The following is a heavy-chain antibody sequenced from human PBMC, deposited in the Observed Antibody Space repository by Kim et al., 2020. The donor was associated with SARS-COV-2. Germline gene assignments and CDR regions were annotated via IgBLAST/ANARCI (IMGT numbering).Heavy chain of an antibody. CDR3: AKGGVVVVVAATEFDY. D-gene: IGHD2-15*01. Sequence: GGSLRLSCAASGFTFDDYAMHWVRQAPGKGLEWVSGISWNSGSIGYADSVKGRFTISRDNAKNSLYLQMNSLRAEDTALYYCAKGGVVVVVAATEFDYWGQGTLVTVSS. V-gene: IGHV3-9*01. CDR1: GFTFDDYA. J-gene: IGHJ4*02. CDR2: ISWNSGSI.